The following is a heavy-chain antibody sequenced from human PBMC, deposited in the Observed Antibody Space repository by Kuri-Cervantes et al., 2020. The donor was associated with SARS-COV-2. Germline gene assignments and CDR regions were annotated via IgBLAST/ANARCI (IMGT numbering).Heavy chain of an antibody. V-gene: IGHV4-34*01. CDR1: GGSFSGYY. Sequence: GSLRLSCAVYGGSFSGYYWSWIRQPPGKGLEWIGEINHSGSTNYNPSLKSRVTISVDTSKNQFSLRLSSVTAADTAVYYCARVGGATYGVVVYYYYYMDVWGKGTTVTVSS. J-gene: IGHJ6*03. CDR3: ARVGGATYGVVVYYYYYMDV. CDR2: INHSGST. D-gene: IGHD3-3*01.